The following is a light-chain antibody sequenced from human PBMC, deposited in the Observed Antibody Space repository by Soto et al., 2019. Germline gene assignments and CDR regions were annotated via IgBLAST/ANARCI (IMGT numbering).Light chain of an antibody. CDR1: NSDVGGYNF. CDR2: AVS. CDR3: CSYTAIDSWV. Sequence: QSALTQPRSVSGSPGQSVTISCTGTNSDVGGYNFVSWYQQLPGKAPKLMISAVSQRPSGVPDRFSGSKSGNTASLTISGLQAYDEADYFCCSYTAIDSWVFGGGTKLTVL. J-gene: IGLJ3*02. V-gene: IGLV2-11*01.